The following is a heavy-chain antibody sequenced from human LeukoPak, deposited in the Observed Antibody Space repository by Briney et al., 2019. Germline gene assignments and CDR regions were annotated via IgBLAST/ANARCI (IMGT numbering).Heavy chain of an antibody. CDR1: GCSISSYY. Sequence: SETLSLTCTVSGCSISSYYWSWIRQPAGKGLEWIGRIYTSGITNYNPSLKSRVTISVDTSKNQFSLKLSSVTAADTAVYYCARGLTYYYDSSGYYPVVGYYYYYMDVWGKGTTVTVSS. J-gene: IGHJ6*03. D-gene: IGHD3-22*01. V-gene: IGHV4-4*07. CDR3: ARGLTYYYDSSGYYPVVGYYYYYMDV. CDR2: IYTSGIT.